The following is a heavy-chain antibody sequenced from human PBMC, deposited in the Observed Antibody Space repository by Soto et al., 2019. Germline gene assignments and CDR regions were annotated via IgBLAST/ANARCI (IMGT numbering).Heavy chain of an antibody. CDR3: ARVPGP. V-gene: IGHV4-59*12. CDR2: MYYSGST. CDR1: GGSSSSYY. J-gene: IGHJ5*02. Sequence: EALSVTCADPGGSSSSYYWSWIRQPPGKGLEWIGYMYYSGSTNYNPSLKSRVTISVDTSKNQFSLKLSSVTAADTAVYYCARVPGPWGQGTLVTVSS.